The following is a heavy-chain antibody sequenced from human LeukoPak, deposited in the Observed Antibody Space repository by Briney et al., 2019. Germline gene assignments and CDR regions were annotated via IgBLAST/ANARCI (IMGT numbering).Heavy chain of an antibody. Sequence: GGSLRLSCAASGFSFSTYEMNWVRQAPGRGLEWIAYISSSGTTRKYADSVKGRFTISRDNAKNTLYLQMNSLRAEDTAVYYCARESGYTYGAWGQGTLVTVSS. CDR2: ISSSGTTR. CDR3: ARESGYTYGA. V-gene: IGHV3-48*03. D-gene: IGHD6-13*01. J-gene: IGHJ4*02. CDR1: GFSFSTYE.